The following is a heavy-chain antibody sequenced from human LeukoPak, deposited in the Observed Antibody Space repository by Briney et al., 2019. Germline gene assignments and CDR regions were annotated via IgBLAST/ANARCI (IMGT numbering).Heavy chain of an antibody. CDR2: IYTSGST. Sequence: SETLSLTCTVSGGSISSYYWSWIRQPAGEGLEWIGRIYTSGSTNYNPSLKSRVTMSVDTSKNQFSLKLSSVTAADTAVYYCARDSGSYLYYYYYGMDVWGQGTTVTVSS. J-gene: IGHJ6*02. CDR1: GGSISSYY. V-gene: IGHV4-4*07. CDR3: ARDSGSYLYYYYYGMDV. D-gene: IGHD1-26*01.